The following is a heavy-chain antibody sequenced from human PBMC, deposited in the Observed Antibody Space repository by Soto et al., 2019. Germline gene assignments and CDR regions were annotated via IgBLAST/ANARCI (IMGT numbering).Heavy chain of an antibody. CDR2: ISYDGSNK. Sequence: GGSLRLSCAASGFTFSSYGMHWVRQAPGKGLEWVAVISYDGSNKYYADSVKGRFTISRDNSKNTLYLQMNSLRAEDTAVYYCAKDRRPMRLQFPPDYWGQGTLVTVSS. CDR1: GFTFSSYG. CDR3: AKDRRPMRLQFPPDY. V-gene: IGHV3-30*18. D-gene: IGHD3-3*01. J-gene: IGHJ4*02.